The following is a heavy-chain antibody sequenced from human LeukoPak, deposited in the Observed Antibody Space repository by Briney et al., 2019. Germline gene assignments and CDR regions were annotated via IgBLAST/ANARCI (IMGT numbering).Heavy chain of an antibody. Sequence: GGSLRLSCAASGFTFSSYGMHWVRQAPGKGLEWVAFIRYDGSNKYYADSVKGRFTISRDNSKNTLYLQMNSLRAEDTALYYCARALLYCSSTSCSFDYWGQGTLVTVSS. CDR1: GFTFSSYG. D-gene: IGHD2-2*01. J-gene: IGHJ4*02. CDR3: ARALLYCSSTSCSFDY. CDR2: IRYDGSNK. V-gene: IGHV3-30*02.